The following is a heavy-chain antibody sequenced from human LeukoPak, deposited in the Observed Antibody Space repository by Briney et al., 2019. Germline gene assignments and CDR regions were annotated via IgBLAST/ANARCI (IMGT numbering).Heavy chain of an antibody. CDR1: GFTFSTYA. CDR2: ISGSGGST. CDR3: AKWRSVLTPPDV. V-gene: IGHV3-23*01. J-gene: IGHJ6*04. D-gene: IGHD2-8*01. Sequence: GGSLRLSCAASGFTFSTYAMNWVRQAPGKGLEWVSAISGSGGSTYYADSVKGRFTISRDNSKNTLYLQMNSLRAEDMAVYYCAKWRSVLTPPDVWGKGTTVTISS.